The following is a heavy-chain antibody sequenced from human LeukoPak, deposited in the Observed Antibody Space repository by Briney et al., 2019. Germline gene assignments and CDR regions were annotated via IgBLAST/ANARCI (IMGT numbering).Heavy chain of an antibody. Sequence: SETLSLTCTVSGGSVSSGSYYWSWIRQPPGKGLEWIGYIYYSGSTNYNPSLKSRVTISADTSKNQFSLKLSSVTAADTAVYYCARGVVILYYYYGMDVWGQGTTVTVSS. V-gene: IGHV4-61*01. CDR1: GGSVSSGSYY. J-gene: IGHJ6*02. CDR2: IYYSGST. D-gene: IGHD3-3*01. CDR3: ARGVVILYYYYGMDV.